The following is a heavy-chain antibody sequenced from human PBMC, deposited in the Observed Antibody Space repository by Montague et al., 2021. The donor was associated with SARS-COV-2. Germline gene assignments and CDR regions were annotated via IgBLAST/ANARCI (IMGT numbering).Heavy chain of an antibody. J-gene: IGHJ5*02. D-gene: IGHD3-3*01. V-gene: IGHV4-31*03. CDR2: IYYSGTT. CDR1: GNSVNTGGYY. CDR3: ARAVVTNYNFWSGYSRVPDANWFDP. Sequence: TLSLTCTLSGNSVNTGGYYWSWIRQLPGKGLEWIGYIYYSGTTSYNPSLQSRLIISVDTSKNQFSLSLTSVTAADTAVYYCARAVVTNYNFWSGYSRVPDANWFDPWGQGTLVTVSS.